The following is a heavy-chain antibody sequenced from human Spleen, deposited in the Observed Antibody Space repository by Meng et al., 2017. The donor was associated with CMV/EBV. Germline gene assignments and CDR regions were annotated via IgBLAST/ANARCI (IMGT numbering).Heavy chain of an antibody. CDR1: GFTFSRHW. Sequence: GGSLRLSCAASGFTFSRHWIHWVRQAPGKGLVWVSRINNDGRTTSYADSVKGRFTMSRDNAKNTVYLQMSRLSAEDTAVYFCARDVQYGMDVWGQGTTVTVSS. CDR2: INNDGRTT. J-gene: IGHJ6*02. D-gene: IGHD4-11*01. V-gene: IGHV3-74*01. CDR3: ARDVQYGMDV.